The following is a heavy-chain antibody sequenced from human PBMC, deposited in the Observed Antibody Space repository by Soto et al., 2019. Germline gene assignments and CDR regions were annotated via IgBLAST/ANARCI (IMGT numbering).Heavy chain of an antibody. Sequence: EVQLLESGGGLVQPGGSLRFSCAASRFTFSTYAMSWVRQAPGKGLEWVSDISGSGGNTYYADSVKGRFTISRDNSKNTLYLQMNSLRAEDTAVYYCAKSAMVRGGGWFDPWGQGTLVTVSS. V-gene: IGHV3-23*01. CDR3: AKSAMVRGGGWFDP. J-gene: IGHJ5*02. CDR1: RFTFSTYA. D-gene: IGHD3-10*01. CDR2: ISGSGGNT.